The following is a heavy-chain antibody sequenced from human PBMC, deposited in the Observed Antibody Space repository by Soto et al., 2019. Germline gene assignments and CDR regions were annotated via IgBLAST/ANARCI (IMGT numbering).Heavy chain of an antibody. J-gene: IGHJ5*01. CDR3: AREGSYGWYDC. CDR2: ISGYNGNA. V-gene: IGHV1-18*01. D-gene: IGHD2-15*01. CDR1: GYTFSSHG. Sequence: QVQLVQSGAEVRKPGASVKVSCKASGYTFSSHGIIWVRQAPGKGLEWMGWISGYNGNAKYAQRFQGRVTMTTDTSTSTVYMDLRSLGSDDSAVYYCAREGSYGWYDCWGQGTLVTVSS.